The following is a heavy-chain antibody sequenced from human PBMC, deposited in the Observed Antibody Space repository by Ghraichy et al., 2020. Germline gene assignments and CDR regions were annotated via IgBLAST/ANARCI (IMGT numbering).Heavy chain of an antibody. CDR3: GRGQYDSSGYKGDY. J-gene: IGHJ4*02. V-gene: IGHV3-48*04. Sequence: GGSLRLSCAASGFTFSSYCMNWVRQAPGKGLEWVSYISGSGRNTYYADSVKGRFTISRDNAKMSLYLQMNSLRAEDTAVYYCGRGQYDSSGYKGDYWGQGTLDTVAS. D-gene: IGHD3-22*01. CDR2: ISGSGRNT. CDR1: GFTFSSYC.